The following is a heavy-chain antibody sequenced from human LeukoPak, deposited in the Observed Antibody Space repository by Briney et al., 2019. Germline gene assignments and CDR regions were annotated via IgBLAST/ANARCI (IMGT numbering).Heavy chain of an antibody. D-gene: IGHD1-26*01. CDR3: ARVRVGAYYFDY. CDR2: ISYDGSNK. V-gene: IGHV3-30*03. Sequence: GGSLRLSCAASGFTFSSYGMHWVRQAPGKGLEWVAVISYDGSNKYYADSVKGRFTISRDNSRNTLYLQMNSLRAEDTAVYYCARVRVGAYYFDYWGQGTLVTVSS. CDR1: GFTFSSYG. J-gene: IGHJ4*02.